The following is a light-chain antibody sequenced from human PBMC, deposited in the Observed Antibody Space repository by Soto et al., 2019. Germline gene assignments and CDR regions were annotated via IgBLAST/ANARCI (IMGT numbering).Light chain of an antibody. Sequence: DIQMTQSPTSLSASVGDRVTITCRASQGISNYLAWYQQNPGKVPKLLIYAASTLQSGVPSRFSGSGSGTEFTLTISSLQPEDFATYYCQKYNSAPRTCGQGTKVEIK. CDR1: QGISNY. CDR3: QKYNSAPRT. CDR2: AAS. J-gene: IGKJ1*01. V-gene: IGKV1-27*01.